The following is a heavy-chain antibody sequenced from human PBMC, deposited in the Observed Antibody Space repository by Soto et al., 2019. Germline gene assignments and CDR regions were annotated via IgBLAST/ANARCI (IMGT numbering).Heavy chain of an antibody. V-gene: IGHV3-23*01. CDR3: AKDLTRGERLRGYYYYGMDV. CDR2: ISGSGGST. CDR1: GFTFSSYA. J-gene: IGHJ6*02. Sequence: GGSLRLSCAASGFTFSSYAMSWVRQAPGKGLEWVSAISGSGGSTYYADSVKGRFTISRDNSKNTLYLQMNSLRAEDTAVYYCAKDLTRGERLRGYYYYGMDVWGQGTTVTVSS. D-gene: IGHD1-26*01.